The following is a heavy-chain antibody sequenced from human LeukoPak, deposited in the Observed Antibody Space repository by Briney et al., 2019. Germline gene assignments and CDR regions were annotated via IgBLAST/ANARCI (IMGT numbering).Heavy chain of an antibody. Sequence: GGSLRLSCAASGFAFSRYAMHWVRQAPGKGLEWVAVISYDGSNKYYADSVKGRFTISRDNSKNTLYLQVNSLRAEDTAVYYCARDFDSSGYYYVGYFDYWGQGTLVTVSS. CDR1: GFAFSRYA. J-gene: IGHJ4*02. CDR3: ARDFDSSGYYYVGYFDY. V-gene: IGHV3-30*04. D-gene: IGHD3-22*01. CDR2: ISYDGSNK.